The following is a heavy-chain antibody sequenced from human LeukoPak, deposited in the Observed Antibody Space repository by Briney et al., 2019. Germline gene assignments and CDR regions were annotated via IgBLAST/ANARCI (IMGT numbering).Heavy chain of an antibody. CDR1: GYTFGAYF. Sequence: RASVKVSCKTSGYTFGAYFIHWVRQATGQGLEWIGRINPSRGDTDYAEKFQDWVTMTRDTSINTVYMDLSRLKSDDTAIYYCARESRHFDDWGGMDVWGKGTTVTVSS. CDR3: ARESRHFDDWGGMDV. CDR2: INPSRGDT. V-gene: IGHV1-2*04. J-gene: IGHJ6*04. D-gene: IGHD3-9*01.